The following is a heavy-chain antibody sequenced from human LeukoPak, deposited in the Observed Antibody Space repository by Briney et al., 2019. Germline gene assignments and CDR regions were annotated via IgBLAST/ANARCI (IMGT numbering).Heavy chain of an antibody. D-gene: IGHD6-19*01. J-gene: IGHJ4*02. CDR2: IYYSGST. Sequence: SETLSLTCTVSGASISSYYWSWIRQSPGKGLEWIGYIYYSGSTNYNPSLKSRVTLSIDTSKNQFSLKLSSVTAADTAVYYCARRRYSSGQIDCWGQGTLVTVSS. CDR3: ARRRYSSGQIDC. CDR1: GASISSYY. V-gene: IGHV4-59*08.